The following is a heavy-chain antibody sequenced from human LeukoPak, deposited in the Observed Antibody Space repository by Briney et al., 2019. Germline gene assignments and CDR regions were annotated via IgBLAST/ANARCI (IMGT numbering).Heavy chain of an antibody. CDR2: IKEDGSEK. V-gene: IGHV3-7*01. CDR1: GFTFSSYT. J-gene: IGHJ4*02. Sequence: PGGSLRLSCTASGFTFSSYTMSWVRQAPGKGLEWVANIKEDGSEKYYVDSVKGRFAISRDNAKNSLYLQMNSLRVEDTAIYYCGRDFPDYWGQGILVTVSS. CDR3: GRDFPDY.